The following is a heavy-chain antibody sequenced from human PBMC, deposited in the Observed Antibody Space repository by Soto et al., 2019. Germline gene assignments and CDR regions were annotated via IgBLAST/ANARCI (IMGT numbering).Heavy chain of an antibody. Sequence: VGSLRLSCAASGFTFSSYAMHWVSQAPGKGLEWVAVISYDGSNKYYADSVKGRFTISRDDSKNTLYLQMNSLRAEDTAVYYCARDTLWFGELLPYYYYYGMDVWGQGTTVTVSS. CDR1: GFTFSSYA. CDR2: ISYDGSNK. CDR3: ARDTLWFGELLPYYYYYGMDV. J-gene: IGHJ6*02. V-gene: IGHV3-30-3*01. D-gene: IGHD3-10*01.